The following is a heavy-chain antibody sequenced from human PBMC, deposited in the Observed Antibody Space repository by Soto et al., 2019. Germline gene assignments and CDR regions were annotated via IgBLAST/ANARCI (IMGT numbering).Heavy chain of an antibody. CDR3: ARGVHLPAAAMIDY. CDR1: GGSFSGYY. J-gene: IGHJ4*02. CDR2: INHSGST. V-gene: IGHV4-34*01. D-gene: IGHD2-2*01. Sequence: SETLSLTCAVYGGSFSGYYWSWIRQPPGKGLEWIGEINHSGSTNYNPSLKSRVTISVDTSKNQFSLKLSSVTAADTAVYYCARGVHLPAAAMIDYWGQGTLVTVSS.